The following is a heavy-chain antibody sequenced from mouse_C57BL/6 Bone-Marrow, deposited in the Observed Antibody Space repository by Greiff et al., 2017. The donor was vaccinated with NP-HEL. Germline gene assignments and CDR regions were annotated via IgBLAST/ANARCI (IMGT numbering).Heavy chain of an antibody. Sequence: VQLQQPGAELVMPGASVKLSCKASGYTFTSYWMHWVKQRPGQGLEWIGEIDPSDSYTNYNQKFKGKSTLTVDKSSSTAYMQLSSLTSEDSAVYYCARSSTMVTTTRDYYAMDYWGQGTSVTVSS. CDR2: IDPSDSYT. V-gene: IGHV1-69*01. CDR1: GYTFTSYW. CDR3: ARSSTMVTTTRDYYAMDY. J-gene: IGHJ4*01. D-gene: IGHD2-2*01.